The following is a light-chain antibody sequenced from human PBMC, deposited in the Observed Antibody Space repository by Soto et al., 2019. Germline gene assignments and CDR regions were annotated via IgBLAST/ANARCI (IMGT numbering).Light chain of an antibody. CDR3: QQYGSSST. CDR1: QRVSRSF. V-gene: IGKV3-20*01. J-gene: IGKJ1*01. CDR2: GTS. Sequence: EIVLTPSPGTLSLSPGERATLSCRASQRVSRSFLAWYQQQPGQAPRLLVYGTSSRATGIPDRFSGSGSGTDFTLTIRRLEPEDFAVYYCQQYGSSSTFGQGTKVEIK.